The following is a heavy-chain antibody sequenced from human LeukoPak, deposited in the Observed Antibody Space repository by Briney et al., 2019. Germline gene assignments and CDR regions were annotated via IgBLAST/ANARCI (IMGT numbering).Heavy chain of an antibody. CDR1: GGTFSSYA. D-gene: IGHD4-23*01. V-gene: IGHV1-69*04. CDR3: ARETTVVTPYYFDY. J-gene: IGHJ4*02. Sequence: GASVKVSCKASGGTFSSYAISWVRQAPGQGLEWMGRIIPNLGIANYAQKFQGRVTITADKSTSTAYMELSSLRSEDTAVYYCARETTVVTPYYFDYWGQGTLVTVSS. CDR2: IIPNLGIA.